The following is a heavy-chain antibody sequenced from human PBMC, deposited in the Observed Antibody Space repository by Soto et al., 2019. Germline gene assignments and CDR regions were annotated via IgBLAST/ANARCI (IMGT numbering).Heavy chain of an antibody. CDR3: ARLKQDYAVA. Sequence: QVQLVQSGAEVKKPGASVKVSCKASGYTFTGYDINWVRLAAGQGLEGMGWMNTNSGNTAYAQKFQGRVTITRNTSIITAYMELSSLRSEDTAVYYCARLKQDYAVAWGQGTLVTVSS. D-gene: IGHD3-16*01. V-gene: IGHV1-8*01. CDR2: MNTNSGNT. CDR1: GYTFTGYD. J-gene: IGHJ5*02.